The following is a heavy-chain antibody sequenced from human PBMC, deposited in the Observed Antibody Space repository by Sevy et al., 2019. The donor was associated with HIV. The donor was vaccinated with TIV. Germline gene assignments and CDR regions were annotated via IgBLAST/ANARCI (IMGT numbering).Heavy chain of an antibody. CDR3: TTDSTPGCYYFDY. CDR2: IKSKTDGGTT. J-gene: IGHJ4*02. D-gene: IGHD2-15*01. V-gene: IGHV3-15*01. Sequence: GGSLRLSCAASGFTFSNAWMSWVRQAPGKGLEWVGRIKSKTDGGTTDYAAPVKGRFTTSRDDSNNTLYLQMNSLKTEDTAVYYCTTDSTPGCYYFDYWGQGTLVTVSS. CDR1: GFTFSNAW.